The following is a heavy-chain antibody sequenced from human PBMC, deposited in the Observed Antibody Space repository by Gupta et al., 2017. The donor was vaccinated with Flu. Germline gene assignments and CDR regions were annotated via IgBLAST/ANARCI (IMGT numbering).Heavy chain of an antibody. CDR3: AKGTIPYSSSSVFDY. V-gene: IGHV3-23*01. Sequence: EVQLLDSGGGLVQPGGCLGLSCAASGFTFSSYAMSWVRQAPGKGLGWVSASSGSGGSTYYADSVKGRFTISRDNSKNTLYLQMNSLRAEDTAVYYCAKGTIPYSSSSVFDYWCQGTLVTVSS. CDR2: SSGSGGST. CDR1: GFTFSSYA. J-gene: IGHJ4*02. D-gene: IGHD6-6*01.